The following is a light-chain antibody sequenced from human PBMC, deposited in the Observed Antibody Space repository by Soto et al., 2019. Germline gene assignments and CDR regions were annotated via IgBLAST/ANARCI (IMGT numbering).Light chain of an antibody. CDR3: GSWDSSLSAYV. J-gene: IGLJ1*01. CDR1: SSNIGGNS. CDR2: DDN. Sequence: QSVLTQPPSVSAAPGQKVTISCSGSSSNIGGNSVSWYPQLPGTAPKLLIYDDNTRPSGIPDRFSGSKSGTSATLGITGFQTGDEADYYCGSWDSSLSAYVFGTGPKVTVL. V-gene: IGLV1-51*01.